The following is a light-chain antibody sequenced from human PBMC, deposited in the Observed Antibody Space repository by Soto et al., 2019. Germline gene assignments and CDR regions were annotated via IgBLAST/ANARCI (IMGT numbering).Light chain of an antibody. Sequence: IVMTQSPRILFLAPGGVGTLSCRASESVSSKLVWYQQKPGQAPRLLIHGASSRATGIPARFSGSGSGTEFTLTISSLQSEDFAVYYCQQYNNWPWTFGQGTKVDI. V-gene: IGKV3-15*01. J-gene: IGKJ1*01. CDR2: GAS. CDR1: ESVSSK. CDR3: QQYNNWPWT.